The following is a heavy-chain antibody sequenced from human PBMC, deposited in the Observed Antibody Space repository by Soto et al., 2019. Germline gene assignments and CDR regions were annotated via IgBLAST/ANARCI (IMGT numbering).Heavy chain of an antibody. CDR3: AGDKSAGGIDY. CDR1: GWSFSGYY. J-gene: IGHJ4*02. D-gene: IGHD3-10*01. V-gene: IGHV4-34*01. Sequence: QVQLLQWGAGLWKPSATLSLTCDVYGWSFSGYYCTWIRQPPGTGLEWIGDMNPSGSSNGNPPPKNRVVILVETSKTQSALMLMTVMESDTAVYYCAGDKSAGGIDYWGQGTLVTVSS. CDR2: MNPSGSS.